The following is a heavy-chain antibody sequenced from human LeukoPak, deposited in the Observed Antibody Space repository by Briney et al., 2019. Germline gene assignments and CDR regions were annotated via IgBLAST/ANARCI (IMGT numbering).Heavy chain of an antibody. J-gene: IGHJ5*02. Sequence: GGSLRLSCGASGFTFSTYGMTWVRQAPGKGLEWVSGMSDSGTNTYYADSVKGRFTISRDNSKNTLYLQMNSLRAEDTAVYYCAKSSGWFDPWGQGTLVTVSS. CDR3: AKSSGWFDP. CDR2: MSDSGTNT. CDR1: GFTFSTYG. V-gene: IGHV3-23*01. D-gene: IGHD6-6*01.